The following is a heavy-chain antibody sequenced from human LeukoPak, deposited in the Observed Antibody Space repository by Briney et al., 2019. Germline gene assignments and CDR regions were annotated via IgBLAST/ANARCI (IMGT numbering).Heavy chain of an antibody. J-gene: IGHJ4*02. CDR1: GGTFSSYA. CDR2: IIPIFGTA. D-gene: IGHD5-24*01. V-gene: IGHV1-69*05. Sequence: SVKVSCKASGGTFSSYAISWVRQAPGQGLEWMGGIIPIFGTANYAQKFQGRVTITTDESTSTAYMELSSLRSEDTAVYYCASRSEMATITGFDYWGQGTLVTVSS. CDR3: ASRSEMATITGFDY.